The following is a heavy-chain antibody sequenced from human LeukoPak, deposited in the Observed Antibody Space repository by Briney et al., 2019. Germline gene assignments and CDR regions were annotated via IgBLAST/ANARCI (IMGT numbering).Heavy chain of an antibody. CDR3: ARGGDYGDYDD. CDR2: IYHSGST. V-gene: IGHV4-30-2*01. J-gene: IGHJ4*02. CDR1: GGSISSGGYS. Sequence: SETLSLTCAVSGGSISSGGYSWSWIRQPPGKGLEWIGYIYHSGSTYYNPSLKSRVTISVDRSKNQFSLKLSSVTAADTAVYYRARGGDYGDYDDWGQGTLVTVSS. D-gene: IGHD4-17*01.